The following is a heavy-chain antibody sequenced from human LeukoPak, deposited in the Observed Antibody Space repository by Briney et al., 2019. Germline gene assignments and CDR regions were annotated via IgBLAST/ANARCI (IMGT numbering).Heavy chain of an antibody. CDR2: IKQDGSEK. Sequence: PGGSLRLSCAASGFTFSSYWMSWVRQAPGKGLEWVANIKQDGSEKYYVDSVKGRFTISRDNAKNSLYLQMNSLRAEDTAVYYCARVVYYDSSGTYYFDYWGQGTLVTVSS. V-gene: IGHV3-7*01. D-gene: IGHD3-22*01. CDR1: GFTFSSYW. CDR3: ARVVYYDSSGTYYFDY. J-gene: IGHJ4*02.